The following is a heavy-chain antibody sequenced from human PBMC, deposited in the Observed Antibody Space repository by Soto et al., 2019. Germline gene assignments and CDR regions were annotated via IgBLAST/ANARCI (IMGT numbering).Heavy chain of an antibody. CDR3: ARDRWGGYYMDV. CDR2: IWYDGSNK. D-gene: IGHD3-16*01. Sequence: QVQLVESGGGVVQPGRSLRLSCAASGFTFSSYGMHWVRQAPGKGLEWVAVIWYDGSNKYYADSVKGRFTISRDNSKNTLYLQMNSLRAEATAVYYCARDRWGGYYMDVWGKGTTVTVSS. CDR1: GFTFSSYG. V-gene: IGHV3-33*01. J-gene: IGHJ6*03.